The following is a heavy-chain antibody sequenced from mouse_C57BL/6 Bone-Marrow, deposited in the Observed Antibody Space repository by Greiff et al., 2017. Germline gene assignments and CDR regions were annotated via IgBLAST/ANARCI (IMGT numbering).Heavy chain of an antibody. D-gene: IGHD1-1*01. J-gene: IGHJ2*01. V-gene: IGHV5-4*01. Sequence: DVKLVESGGGLVKPGGSLKLSCAASGFTFSSYAMSWVRQTPEKRLEWVATISDGGSYTYYPDNVKGRFTISRDNAKNNLYLQMSHLKSEDTAMYYCARDTSTDYFDYWGQGTTLTVSS. CDR2: ISDGGSYT. CDR1: GFTFSSYA. CDR3: ARDTSTDYFDY.